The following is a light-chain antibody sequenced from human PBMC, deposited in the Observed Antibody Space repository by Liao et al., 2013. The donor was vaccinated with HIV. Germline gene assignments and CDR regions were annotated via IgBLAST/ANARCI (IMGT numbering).Light chain of an antibody. Sequence: SYELTQPPSVSVSPGQTASITCSGENLGDKYASWYQKKAGQSPVLVIYQNAKRPSGIPERFSGSISGNTATLTISGTQAMDEADYYCQTWDRSLGVFGTGTKVTVL. CDR3: QTWDRSLGV. J-gene: IGLJ1*01. CDR1: NLGDKY. CDR2: QNA. V-gene: IGLV3-1*01.